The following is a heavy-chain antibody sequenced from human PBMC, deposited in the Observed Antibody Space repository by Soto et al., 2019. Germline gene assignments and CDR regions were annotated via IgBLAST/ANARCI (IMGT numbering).Heavy chain of an antibody. J-gene: IGHJ5*02. CDR2: INHSGST. V-gene: IGHV4-34*01. Sequence: SETLSLTCAVSGGSISSSYYWNWIRQPPGKGLEWLGEINHSGSTNYNPSLKSRVTISVDTSKNQFSLRLSSVTAADTAVYYCARGHLPYCSAGSCDSRSGWFDPWGQGTLVTVSS. D-gene: IGHD2-15*01. CDR1: GGSISSSYY. CDR3: ARGHLPYCSAGSCDSRSGWFDP.